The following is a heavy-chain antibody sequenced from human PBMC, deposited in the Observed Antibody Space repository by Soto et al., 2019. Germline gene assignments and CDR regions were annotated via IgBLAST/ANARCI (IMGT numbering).Heavy chain of an antibody. CDR2: ISSSSSYT. V-gene: IGHV3-11*06. CDR3: AREDEVLLDP. Sequence: PGGSLTLACAASGFTFSDYYMSWIRQAPGKGLEWVSYISSSSSYTNYAGSVKARFTISRDNAKNSLYLQMNSRRAEDTAVYYCAREDEVLLDPWGQGTLVTVSS. CDR1: GFTFSDYY. D-gene: IGHD2-15*01. J-gene: IGHJ5*02.